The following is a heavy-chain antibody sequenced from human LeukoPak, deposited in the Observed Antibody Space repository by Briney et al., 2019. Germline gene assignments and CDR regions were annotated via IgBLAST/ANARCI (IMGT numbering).Heavy chain of an antibody. CDR2: ISRSGITI. J-gene: IGHJ5*02. Sequence: GGSLRLSCAPSRFTLSDYYMNWIRQAPGKGVEGVSYISRSGITISHAASLQGRFNISRDNAKNSLYLQMTSLRAVDTAVYFCARDASPVAYNGNWFDPWGQGTLVTVSS. D-gene: IGHD3-10*01. V-gene: IGHV3-11*01. CDR3: ARDASPVAYNGNWFDP. CDR1: RFTLSDYY.